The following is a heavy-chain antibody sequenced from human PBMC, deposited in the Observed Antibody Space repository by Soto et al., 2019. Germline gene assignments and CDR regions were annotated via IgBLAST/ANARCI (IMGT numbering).Heavy chain of an antibody. J-gene: IGHJ4*02. CDR3: ARHDSDY. D-gene: IGHD2-21*01. Sequence: SETLSLTCTVSGGSISSYYWSWIRQPPGKGLEWIEYIYYSRSTNYNPSHKSRVTISEATSKNQFSLKLSSVTAADTAVYYCARHDSDYWGQGTLVTVSS. CDR1: GGSISSYY. CDR2: IYYSRST. V-gene: IGHV4-59*08.